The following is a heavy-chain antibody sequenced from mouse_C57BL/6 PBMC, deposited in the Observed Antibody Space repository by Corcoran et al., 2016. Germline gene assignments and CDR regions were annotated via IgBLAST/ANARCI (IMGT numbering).Heavy chain of an antibody. CDR2: INTYSGVP. V-gene: IGHV9-3*01. Sequence: QIQLVQSGPELKKPGETVKISCKASGYTFTTYGMSWVKQAPGKGLKWMGWINTYSGVPTYADDFKGRFAFSLETSASTAYLQINNLKNEDTATYFCARRDYYAKDYWGQGTSVTVSS. CDR1: GYTFTTYG. CDR3: ARRDYYAKDY. J-gene: IGHJ4*01.